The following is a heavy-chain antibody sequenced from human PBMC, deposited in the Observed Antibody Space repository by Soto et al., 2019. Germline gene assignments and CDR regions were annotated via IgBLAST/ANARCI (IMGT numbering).Heavy chain of an antibody. D-gene: IGHD1-26*01. Sequence: SETLSLTCTVSGGSISSSSYYWGWIRQPPGKGLEWIGSIYYSGSTYYNPSLKSRVTISVGTSKNQFSLKLSSVTAADTAVYYCATQEVGGSYVYTFDPWGQGTLVT. J-gene: IGHJ5*02. CDR3: ATQEVGGSYVYTFDP. CDR1: GGSISSSSYY. CDR2: IYYSGST. V-gene: IGHV4-39*01.